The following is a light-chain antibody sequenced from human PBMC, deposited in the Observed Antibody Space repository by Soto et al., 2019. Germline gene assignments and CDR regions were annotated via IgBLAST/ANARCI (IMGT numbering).Light chain of an antibody. Sequence: QSVLTQSSSASASLGSSVKLTCTLSSGHSGHIIAWHPQQPGKAPRYLMKVERGTYNQGSGVPDRFSGSSSGADRYLTISNLQSEDEADYYCETWDSYTHVFGTGTKVTVL. CDR1: SGHSGHI. CDR2: VERGTY. V-gene: IGLV4-60*03. CDR3: ETWDSYTHV. J-gene: IGLJ1*01.